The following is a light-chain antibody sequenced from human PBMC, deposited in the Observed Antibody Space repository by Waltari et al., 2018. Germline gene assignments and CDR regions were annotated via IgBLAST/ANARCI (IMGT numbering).Light chain of an antibody. V-gene: IGKV1-13*02. Sequence: IQMSQSPSSLSASVGDRVTITCRASQGISSYLNWYQQKPGKAPKLLIYYANSLASGVPSRFSGSGSGTEFTLTISSLQPEDFATYYCQQGNSYPRTFGRGTKVEIK. CDR3: QQGNSYPRT. J-gene: IGKJ1*01. CDR1: QGISSY. CDR2: YAN.